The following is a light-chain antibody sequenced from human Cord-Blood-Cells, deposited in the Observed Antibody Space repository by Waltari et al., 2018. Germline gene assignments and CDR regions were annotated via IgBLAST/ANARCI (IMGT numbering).Light chain of an antibody. Sequence: QSALTQPASVSGSPGQSITISCTGTSSDVGGYNYVSRYQQNPGKAPKLLIYDVSNRPSGFSNRFAGSKSSNTASLTISGRQAEDEADYYCSSYTSSSTLVFGGGTKLTVL. CDR2: DVS. CDR3: SSYTSSSTLV. V-gene: IGLV2-14*03. J-gene: IGLJ2*01. CDR1: SSDVGGYNY.